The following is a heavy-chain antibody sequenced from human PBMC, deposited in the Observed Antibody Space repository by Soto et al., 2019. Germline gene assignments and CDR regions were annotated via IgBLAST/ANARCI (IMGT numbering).Heavy chain of an antibody. CDR1: GFTFSSYA. J-gene: IGHJ6*01. CDR2: ISGSGGST. Sequence: EVQLLESGGGLVQPGGSLRLSCAASGFTFSSYAMSWVRQAPGKGLEWVSAISGSGGSTYYADSVKGRFTISRDNSKTTLYLQMNSLRAEDTAVYYCAKDGGTGHYYYCGMDVWGQGTTVTVSS. D-gene: IGHD1-1*01. CDR3: AKDGGTGHYYYCGMDV. V-gene: IGHV3-23*01.